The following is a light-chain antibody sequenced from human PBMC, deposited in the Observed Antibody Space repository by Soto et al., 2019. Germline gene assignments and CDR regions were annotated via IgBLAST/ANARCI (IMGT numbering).Light chain of an antibody. CDR3: SSYTITSTRV. V-gene: IGLV2-14*01. CDR2: EVS. Sequence: QSALTQPASVSGSPGQSITISCTGTSSDVGGYNFVSWYQQHPGKAPKVMIYEVSHRPSGVSSRFSGSKSGNTASLTISGLQAEDEADYYCSSYTITSTRVFGGGTQLTVL. J-gene: IGLJ3*02. CDR1: SSDVGGYNF.